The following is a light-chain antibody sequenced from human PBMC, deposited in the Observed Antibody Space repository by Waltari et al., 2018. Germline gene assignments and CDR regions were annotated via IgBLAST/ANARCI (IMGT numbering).Light chain of an antibody. CDR3: RQFDSLPYT. V-gene: IGKV1-33*01. J-gene: IGKJ2*01. Sequence: SPKTQSPSSLSASVAARVTITCQASHDISKSLNCYQQKPGKPPNLLIYDGSNLEAGVPARVSGSGSETDVNFTITSLEPEDIATYCCRQFDSLPYTFGPGTKLEIK. CDR1: HDISKS. CDR2: DGS.